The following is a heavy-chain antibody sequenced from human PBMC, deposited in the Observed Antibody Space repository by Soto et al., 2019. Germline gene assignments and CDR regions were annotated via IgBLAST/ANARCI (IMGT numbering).Heavy chain of an antibody. Sequence: SETLSLTCAVSGGSISSSNWWSWVRQPPGKGLEWIGEIYHSGSTNYNPSLKSRVTISVDKSKNQFSLKLSSVTAADTAVYYCATRGSSSWYVDYWGQGTLVTVSS. CDR3: ATRGSSSWYVDY. J-gene: IGHJ4*02. D-gene: IGHD6-13*01. V-gene: IGHV4-4*02. CDR1: GGSISSSNW. CDR2: IYHSGST.